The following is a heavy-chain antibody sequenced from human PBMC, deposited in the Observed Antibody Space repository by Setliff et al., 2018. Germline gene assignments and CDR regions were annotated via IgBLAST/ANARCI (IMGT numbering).Heavy chain of an antibody. D-gene: IGHD6-13*01. J-gene: IGHJ6*03. CDR2: IRYDGSNK. CDR1: GFTFSSYG. Sequence: GESLKISCAASGFTFSSYGMHWVRQAPGKGLEWVAFIRYDGSNKYYADSVKGRFTISRDNSKNTLYLQMNSLRAEDTAVYYCAKGGYGVSRYYYYMDVWGKGTTVT. CDR3: AKGGYGVSRYYYYMDV. V-gene: IGHV3-30*02.